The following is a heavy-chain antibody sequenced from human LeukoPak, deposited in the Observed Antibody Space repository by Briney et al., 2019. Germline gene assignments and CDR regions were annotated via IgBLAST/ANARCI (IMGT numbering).Heavy chain of an antibody. D-gene: IGHD6-13*01. Sequence: ASVKVSCKVSGYTLTELSMHWVRQAPGKGLEWMGGFDPEDGETIYAQKLQGRVTMTEDTSTDTAYMELSSLRSEDTAVYYCATVYSSSWYFDYWGQGTLVTVSS. J-gene: IGHJ4*02. V-gene: IGHV1-24*01. CDR1: GYTLTELS. CDR3: ATVYSSSWYFDY. CDR2: FDPEDGET.